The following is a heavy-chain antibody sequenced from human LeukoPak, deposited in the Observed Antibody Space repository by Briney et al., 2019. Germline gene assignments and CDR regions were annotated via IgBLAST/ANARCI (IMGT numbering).Heavy chain of an antibody. CDR2: IIPIFGTA. D-gene: IGHD2-15*01. Sequence: ASVKVSCKASGGTFSSYAISWVRQAPGQGPEWMGGIIPIFGTANYAQKFQGRVTITADESTSTAYMELSSLRSEDTAVYYCASGYCSGGSCYSYYFDYWGQGTLVTVSS. V-gene: IGHV1-69*13. J-gene: IGHJ4*02. CDR3: ASGYCSGGSCYSYYFDY. CDR1: GGTFSSYA.